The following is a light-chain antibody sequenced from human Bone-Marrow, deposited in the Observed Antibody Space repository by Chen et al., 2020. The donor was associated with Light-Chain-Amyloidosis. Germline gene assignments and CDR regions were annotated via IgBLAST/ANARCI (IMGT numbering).Light chain of an antibody. CDR2: AAS. J-gene: IGKJ4*01. Sequence: DIQLTQSPSLLSASVGDKVTVTCRASQGIRGSLAWYQQKPGKAPKLLIYAASTLQSGVPSRFSGSIAGTEFTLTVSSLQPEDSATYYWQQLNSHPLTFGGGIKVEIK. CDR3: QQLNSHPLT. V-gene: IGKV1-9*01. CDR1: QGIRGS.